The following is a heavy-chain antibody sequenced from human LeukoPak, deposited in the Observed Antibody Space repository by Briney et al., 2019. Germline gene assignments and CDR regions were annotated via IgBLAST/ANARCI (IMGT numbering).Heavy chain of an antibody. J-gene: IGHJ5*02. D-gene: IGHD5-24*01. Sequence: GESLKISCKGSGYSFTSYWIGWVRQMPGKGLEWMGIIYPGDSDTRYSPSFQGQVTISADKSISAAYLQWSSLKASDTAMYYCARLGVPGTEMATIKGWFDPWGQGTLITVSS. V-gene: IGHV5-51*01. CDR1: GYSFTSYW. CDR3: ARLGVPGTEMATIKGWFDP. CDR2: IYPGDSDT.